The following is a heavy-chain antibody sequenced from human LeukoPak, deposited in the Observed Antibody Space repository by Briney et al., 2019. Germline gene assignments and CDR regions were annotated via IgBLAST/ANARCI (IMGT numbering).Heavy chain of an antibody. CDR1: GGTFSSYA. V-gene: IGHV1-69*13. J-gene: IGHJ5*02. CDR2: IIPIFGTA. D-gene: IGHD3-3*01. Sequence: SVQVSCQASGGTFSSYAISWVRQAPGQGLEWMGGIIPIFGTANYAQKFQGRVTITADESTSTAYMELSSLRSEDTAVYYCARDGTYYDFWSGYYYWFDPWGQGTLVTVSS. CDR3: ARDGTYYDFWSGYYYWFDP.